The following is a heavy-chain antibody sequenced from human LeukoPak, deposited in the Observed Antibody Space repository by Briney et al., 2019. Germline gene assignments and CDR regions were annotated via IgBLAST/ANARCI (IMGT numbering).Heavy chain of an antibody. V-gene: IGHV1-2*06. J-gene: IGHJ4*02. D-gene: IGHD2-15*01. CDR2: INPNNGGT. CDR1: GYTLTDYY. Sequence: ASVKVSCKTSGYTLTDYYTHWVRQAPGQGLEWMGRINPNNGGTNYAQKFQGRVTMTRDTSITTAYMELSRLRSDDTAMFYCVRSPGWYIDYWGQGTLVTVSS. CDR3: VRSPGWYIDY.